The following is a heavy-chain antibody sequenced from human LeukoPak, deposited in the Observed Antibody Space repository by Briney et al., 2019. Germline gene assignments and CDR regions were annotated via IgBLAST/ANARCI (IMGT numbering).Heavy chain of an antibody. CDR3: ARDYDILTGSKRLDY. Sequence: SVKVSCKASGGTFSSYAISWVRQAPGQGLEWMGGIIPIFGTANYAQKFQGRVTITADESTSTAYMELSSLRSEDTAVYYCARDYDILTGSKRLDYWGQGTLVTVSS. J-gene: IGHJ4*02. V-gene: IGHV1-69*13. CDR2: IIPIFGTA. CDR1: GGTFSSYA. D-gene: IGHD3-9*01.